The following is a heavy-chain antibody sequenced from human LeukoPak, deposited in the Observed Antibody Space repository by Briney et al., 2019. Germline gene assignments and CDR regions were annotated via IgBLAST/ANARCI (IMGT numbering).Heavy chain of an antibody. CDR3: ASSVGSSWTVRL. D-gene: IGHD6-13*01. CDR1: GGSISSGDYY. J-gene: IGHJ4*02. CDR2: IYYSGST. Sequence: PSETLSLTCTVSGGSISSGDYYWSWIRQPPGKGLEWIGYIYYSGSTYYNPSLKSRVTISVDTSKNQFSLKLSSVTAADTAVYYCASSVGSSWTVRLWGQGTLVTVSS. V-gene: IGHV4-30-4*02.